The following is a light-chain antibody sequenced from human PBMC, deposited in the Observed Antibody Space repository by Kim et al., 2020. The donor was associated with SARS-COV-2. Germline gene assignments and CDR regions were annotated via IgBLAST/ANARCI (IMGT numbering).Light chain of an antibody. CDR1: QSITNY. CDR2: AAS. J-gene: IGKJ2*01. V-gene: IGKV1-39*01. Sequence: DIQMTQSPSSLSASVGDGVTITCRASQSITNYLNWFQQKPGRAPKLLIYAASSLQSGVPSRFSGGGSGTVFTLAISSLQPEDFATYYCQRSYSTPPTFGQGTKLEI. CDR3: QRSYSTPPT.